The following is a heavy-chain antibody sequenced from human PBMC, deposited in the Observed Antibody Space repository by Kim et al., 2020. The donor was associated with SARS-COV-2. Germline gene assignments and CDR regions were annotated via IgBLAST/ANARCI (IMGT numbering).Heavy chain of an antibody. CDR3: ARGGNYYGSGSYYSFDY. D-gene: IGHD3-10*01. Sequence: GGSLRLSCAASGFTFSSYGMHWVRQAPGKGLEWVAVIWYDGSNKYYADSVKGRFTISRDNSKNTLYLQMNSLRAEDTAVYYCARGGNYYGSGSYYSFDYWGQGTLVTVSS. J-gene: IGHJ4*02. CDR1: GFTFSSYG. CDR2: IWYDGSNK. V-gene: IGHV3-33*01.